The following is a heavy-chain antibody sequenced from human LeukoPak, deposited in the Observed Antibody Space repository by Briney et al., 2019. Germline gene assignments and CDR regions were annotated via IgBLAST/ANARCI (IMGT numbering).Heavy chain of an antibody. Sequence: GGFLRFSCAASGFTFSSYAMSWVRQATGKGLSWVSAIIGSGGSTYYADSVKRRFTISRDNSKNTLYLQMNSLRAEDTAVYYCAKEQITMVRGVIRGTTFDYWGQGTLVTVSS. J-gene: IGHJ4*02. V-gene: IGHV3-23*01. CDR2: IIGSGGST. D-gene: IGHD3-10*01. CDR3: AKEQITMVRGVIRGTTFDY. CDR1: GFTFSSYA.